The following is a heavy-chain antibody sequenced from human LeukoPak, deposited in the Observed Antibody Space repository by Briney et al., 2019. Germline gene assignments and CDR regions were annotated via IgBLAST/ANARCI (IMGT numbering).Heavy chain of an antibody. CDR2: INPNSGGT. CDR1: GYTFTGYY. Sequence: ASVKVSCKASGYTFTGYYMHWVRQAPGQGLEWMGWINPNSGGTNYAQKFQGRVTMTRDTSISTAYMELSRLRSDGTAVYYCARDLRRSPYSGSYTKEREQESLFDYWGQGTLVTVSS. V-gene: IGHV1-2*02. CDR3: ARDLRRSPYSGSYTKEREQESLFDY. D-gene: IGHD1-26*01. J-gene: IGHJ4*02.